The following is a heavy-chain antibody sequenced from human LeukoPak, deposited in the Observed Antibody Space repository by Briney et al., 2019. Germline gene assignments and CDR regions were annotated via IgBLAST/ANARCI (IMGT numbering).Heavy chain of an antibody. J-gene: IGHJ4*02. CDR2: ISGSGVTT. CDR3: SKWKAIVLVPAARSPIDY. V-gene: IGHV3-23*01. CDR1: GFTFSSYA. D-gene: IGHD2-2*01. Sequence: GGSLRLSCGASGFTFSSYAMNWVRQAPGKGLEWASAISGSGVTTYYADSVKGRFTISRDNSKHTLYLQMNSLRAEDTAVYYCSKWKAIVLVPAARSPIDYWGQGTLVTVSS.